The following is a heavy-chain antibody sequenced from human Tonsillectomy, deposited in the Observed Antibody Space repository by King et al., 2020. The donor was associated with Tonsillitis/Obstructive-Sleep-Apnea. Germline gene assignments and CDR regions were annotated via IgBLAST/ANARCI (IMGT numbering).Heavy chain of an antibody. D-gene: IGHD3-9*01. J-gene: IGHJ6*03. CDR2: INSDGSST. Sequence: VQLVESGGGLVQPGGSLRLSCAASGFTFSSYWMHWVRQAPGKGLVWVSRINSDGSSTSYADSVKVRFTISRDNAKNSLYLQMNNLRAEDTAVYYCAREEGLYDILTGYYYYYYMDVWGKGTTVTVSS. V-gene: IGHV3-74*01. CDR3: AREEGLYDILTGYYYYYYMDV. CDR1: GFTFSSYW.